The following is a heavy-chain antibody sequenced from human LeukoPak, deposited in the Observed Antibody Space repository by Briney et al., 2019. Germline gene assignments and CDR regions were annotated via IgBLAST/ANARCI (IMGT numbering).Heavy chain of an antibody. J-gene: IGHJ4*02. CDR3: ARGDDYGDS. V-gene: IGHV3-23*03. CDR2: IYRGGRT. CDR1: GFTFSSYA. Sequence: PGGSLRLSCAASGFTFSSYAMSWVRQAPGKGLEWVSLIYRGGRTYYADSVKGRFTISRDNSKNTLYLQMNGLRAEDTAVYYCARGDDYGDSWGQGTLVTVSS. D-gene: IGHD3-16*01.